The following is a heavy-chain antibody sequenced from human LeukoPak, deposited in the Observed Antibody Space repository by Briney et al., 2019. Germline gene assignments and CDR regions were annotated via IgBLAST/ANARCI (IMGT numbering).Heavy chain of an antibody. J-gene: IGHJ4*02. Sequence: ASVKVSCKASGGTFSSYTISWVRQAPGQGLEWMGRIIPILGIANYAQKFQGRVTITADKSTSTAYMELSSLGSEDTAVYYCAIRYCSSTSCETVVHYWGQGTLVTVSS. D-gene: IGHD2-2*01. CDR1: GGTFSSYT. CDR3: AIRYCSSTSCETVVHY. V-gene: IGHV1-69*02. CDR2: IIPILGIA.